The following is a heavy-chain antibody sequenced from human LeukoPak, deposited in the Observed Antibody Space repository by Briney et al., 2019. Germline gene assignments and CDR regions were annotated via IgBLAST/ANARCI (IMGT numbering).Heavy chain of an antibody. J-gene: IGHJ4*02. CDR1: GFTFSSYS. V-gene: IGHV4-34*01. Sequence: PGGSLRLSCAASGFTFSSYSMNWIRQPPGKGLEWIGEINHSGSTNYNPSLKSRVTISVDTSKNQFSLKLSSVTAADTAVYYCARGIRGSSLFYWGQGTLVTVSS. CDR2: INHSGST. D-gene: IGHD6-6*01. CDR3: ARGIRGSSLFY.